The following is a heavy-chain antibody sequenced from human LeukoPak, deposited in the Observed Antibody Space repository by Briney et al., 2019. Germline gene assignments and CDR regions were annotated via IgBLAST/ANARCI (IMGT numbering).Heavy chain of an antibody. D-gene: IGHD6-13*01. CDR2: IIPIFGTA. J-gene: IGHJ4*02. CDR1: GGTFSSYA. Sequence: SVKVSCKASGGTFSSYAISWVRQARGQGLEWMGRIIPIFGTANYAQKFQGRVTITTDASTSTAYMELSSLRSEDTAVYYCARDQGCRAAAGIDWGQGTLVTVSS. CDR3: ARDQGCRAAAGID. V-gene: IGHV1-69*05.